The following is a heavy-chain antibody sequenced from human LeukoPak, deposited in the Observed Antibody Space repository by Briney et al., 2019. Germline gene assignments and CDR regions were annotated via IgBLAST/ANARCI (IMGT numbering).Heavy chain of an antibody. CDR3: ARDRAMDY. CDR2: INPNSGGT. V-gene: IGHV1-2*06. Sequence: ASVKVSCKASGYTFAGYYIHWVRQAPGQGLEWMGRINPNSGGTDYAQKFQGRVTMTRDTSINTAYMELSRLRSDDTAVYYCARDRAMDYWGQGTLVTVSS. CDR1: GYTFAGYY. J-gene: IGHJ4*02.